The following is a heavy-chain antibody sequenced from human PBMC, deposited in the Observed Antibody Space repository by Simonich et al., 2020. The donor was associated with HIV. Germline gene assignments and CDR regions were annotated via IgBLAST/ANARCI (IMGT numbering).Heavy chain of an antibody. CDR1: GGSFSGYY. CDR3: ARLRGDRYDY. D-gene: IGHD2-21*02. V-gene: IGHV4-34*02. CDR2: INHSWST. J-gene: IGHJ4*02. Sequence: QVQLQQWGAGLLKPSETLSLTCAVYGGSFSGYYWTWIRQPPGKGLEWIGEINHSWSTNYNPSLKSRVTMSVDTSKNQCSLKLNSVTAADTAIYYCARLRGDRYDYWGQGTLVTVSS.